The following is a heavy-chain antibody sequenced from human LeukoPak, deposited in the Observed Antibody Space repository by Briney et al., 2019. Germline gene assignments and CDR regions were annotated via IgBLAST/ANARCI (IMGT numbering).Heavy chain of an antibody. J-gene: IGHJ4*02. CDR2: INPSGGST. CDR1: GNTFTSYY. V-gene: IGHV1-46*01. CDR3: ARDTPYCSSTSCYPSHFDY. D-gene: IGHD2-2*01. Sequence: GASVKVSCKASGNTFTSYYMHWVRQAPGQGLEWMGIINPSGGSTSYAQKFQGRVTMTRDTSTSTVYMELSSLRSEDTAVYYCARDTPYCSSTSCYPSHFDYWGQGTLVTVSS.